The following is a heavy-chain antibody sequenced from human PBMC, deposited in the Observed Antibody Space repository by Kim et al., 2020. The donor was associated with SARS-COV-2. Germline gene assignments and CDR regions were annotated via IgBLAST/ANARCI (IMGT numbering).Heavy chain of an antibody. J-gene: IGHJ5*02. CDR2: IIPIFGTA. Sequence: SVKVSCKASGGTFSSYAISWVRQAPGQGLEWMGGIIPIFGTANYAQKFQGRVTITADESTSTAYMELSSLRSEDTAVYYCARGFSEVRNWFDPWGQGTLVTVSS. CDR1: GGTFSSYA. V-gene: IGHV1-69*13. CDR3: ARGFSEVRNWFDP.